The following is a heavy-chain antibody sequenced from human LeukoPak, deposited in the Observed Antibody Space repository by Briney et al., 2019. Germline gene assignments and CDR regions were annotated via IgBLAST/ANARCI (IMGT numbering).Heavy chain of an antibody. D-gene: IGHD3-9*01. J-gene: IGHJ4*02. Sequence: PGGSLRLSCAASGFSLGDYWMSWVRQAPGKGLEWVANINEAGTMKSVADSVKGRFTISRDNTKNSLYLEMNSLRAEDTAVYYCAREGTNYDIPLWGQGTLVTVSS. CDR1: GFSLGDYW. CDR2: INEAGTMK. CDR3: AREGTNYDIPL. V-gene: IGHV3-7*01.